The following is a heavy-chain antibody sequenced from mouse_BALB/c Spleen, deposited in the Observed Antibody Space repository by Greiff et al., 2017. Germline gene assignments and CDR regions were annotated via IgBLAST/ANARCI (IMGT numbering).Heavy chain of an antibody. CDR2: IDPETGGT. V-gene: IGHV1-15*01. CDR1: GYTFTDYE. Sequence: QVQLQQSGAELVRPGASVTLSCKASGYTFTDYEMHWVKQTPVHGLEWIGAIDPETGGTAYNQKFKGKATLTADKSSSTAYMELRSLTSEDSAVYYCTNRGNYNWYFDVWGAGTTVTVSS. CDR3: TNRGNYNWYFDV. J-gene: IGHJ1*01. D-gene: IGHD2-1*01.